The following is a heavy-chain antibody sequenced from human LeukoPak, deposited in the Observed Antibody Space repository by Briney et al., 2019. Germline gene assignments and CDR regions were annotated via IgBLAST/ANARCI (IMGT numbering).Heavy chain of an antibody. CDR1: GFTFNNYN. D-gene: IGHD1-26*01. CDR2: ITSSGTYI. J-gene: IGHJ6*03. V-gene: IGHV3-21*01. Sequence: GGSLRLSCATSGFTFNNYNMNWVRQAPGRALEWVSSITSSGTYIFYADSVKGRFTISRDNAKNSLYLQMNSLGPEDTAVYYCARDPYSGNYGNYYYYYMDAWGKGTTVTISS. CDR3: ARDPYSGNYGNYYYYYMDA.